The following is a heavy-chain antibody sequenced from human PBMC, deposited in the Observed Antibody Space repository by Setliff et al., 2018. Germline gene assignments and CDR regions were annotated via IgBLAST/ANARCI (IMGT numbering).Heavy chain of an antibody. D-gene: IGHD3-3*01. V-gene: IGHV4-34*01. J-gene: IGHJ6*03. CDR3: ARVSGFLYVDV. CDR2: INHSGNT. CDR1: GGSFSGYY. Sequence: SETLSLTCAVYGGSFSGYYWSWIRQPPGKGLEWIGEINHSGNTYYNPSLKSRVTISVDTSKNQFSLKLSSVTAADTAVYYCARVSGFLYVDVWGKGTTVTVSS.